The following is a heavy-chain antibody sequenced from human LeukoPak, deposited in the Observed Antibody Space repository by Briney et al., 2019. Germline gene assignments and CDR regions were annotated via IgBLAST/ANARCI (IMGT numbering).Heavy chain of an antibody. CDR1: GGSVSSGSYY. V-gene: IGHV4-61*01. Sequence: SETLSLTCTVSGGSVSSGSYYWSWIRQPPGKGLEWIGYIYYSGSTNYNPSLKSRVTISVDTSKNQFSLKLSSVTAADTAVYYCASSHYCGGDCYPFDCWGQGTWSPSPQ. CDR2: IYYSGST. J-gene: IGHJ4*02. CDR3: ASSHYCGGDCYPFDC. D-gene: IGHD2-21*02.